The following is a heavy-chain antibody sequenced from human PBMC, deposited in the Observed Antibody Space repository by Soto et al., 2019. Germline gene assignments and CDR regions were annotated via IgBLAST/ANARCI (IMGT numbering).Heavy chain of an antibody. CDR3: AKDLIGYCSSTSCYGAFEI. V-gene: IGHV3-30*18. CDR2: ISYDGSNK. Sequence: QVQLVESGGGVVQPGRSLRLSCAASGFTFSSYGMHWVRQAPGKGLEWVAVISYDGSNKYYADSVKGRFTISRDNSNNTLYLQMNSLRAEDTAVYYCAKDLIGYCSSTSCYGAFEIWGQGTMFTLSS. J-gene: IGHJ3*02. CDR1: GFTFSSYG. D-gene: IGHD2-2*01.